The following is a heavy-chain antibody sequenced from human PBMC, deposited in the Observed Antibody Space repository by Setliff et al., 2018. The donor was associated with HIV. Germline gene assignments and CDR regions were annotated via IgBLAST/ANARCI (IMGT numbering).Heavy chain of an antibody. Sequence: SETLSLTCTVSGGSFNTYYWSWIRQPPGKGLEWIGEIYHSGSTNYNPSLKSRVTISVDKSKNQFSLKLSSVTAADTAVYYCSCRWGTTHYYMDVWGKGTTVTVSS. V-gene: IGHV4-34*01. CDR3: SCRWGTTHYYMDV. CDR1: GGSFNTYY. J-gene: IGHJ6*03. CDR2: IYHSGST. D-gene: IGHD3-16*01.